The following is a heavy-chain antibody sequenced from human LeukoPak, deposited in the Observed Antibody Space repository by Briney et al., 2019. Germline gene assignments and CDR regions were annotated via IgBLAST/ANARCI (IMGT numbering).Heavy chain of an antibody. J-gene: IGHJ3*02. V-gene: IGHV3-30-3*02. Sequence: GGSLRLSCAASGFTFSSYPIHWVRQAPGKGLDWVALISSDGSDKKYADSVKGRFTISRDNSKNTLYLQMNSLRAEDTAVYYCAKSITMIVVVTLDAFDIWGQGTMVTVSS. CDR2: ISSDGSDK. CDR3: AKSITMIVVVTLDAFDI. CDR1: GFTFSSYP. D-gene: IGHD3-22*01.